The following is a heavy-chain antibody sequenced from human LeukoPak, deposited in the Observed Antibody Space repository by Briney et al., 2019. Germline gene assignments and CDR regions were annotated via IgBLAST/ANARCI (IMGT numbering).Heavy chain of an antibody. V-gene: IGHV4-59*08. CDR2: ISYSGST. Sequence: SETLSITCTVSGDSITSYYWSWIRQPPGRGLEWIGYISYSGSTNYNQSLKSRVTISVDTSKKQFSLKLTSVTTADTAVYYCARGRGIAVKNWGQGTLVTVSS. D-gene: IGHD6-19*01. CDR3: ARGRGIAVKN. CDR1: GDSITSYY. J-gene: IGHJ4*02.